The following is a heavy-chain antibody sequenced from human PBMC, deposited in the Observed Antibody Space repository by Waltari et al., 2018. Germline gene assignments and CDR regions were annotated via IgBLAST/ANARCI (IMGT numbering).Heavy chain of an antibody. CDR2: ISVGGGTT. CDR3: VKQRVRASPIFDY. Sequence: EVQLVESGGGLVQPGGSLKLSCATSGFTFSSSAMTWVRQAPGMVLEWVSDISVGGGTTYYADSVKGRFTISRDNSKNILYLQMNSLRAEDTAFYYCVKQRVRASPIFDYWGLGTLVTVSS. J-gene: IGHJ4*02. D-gene: IGHD6-25*01. CDR1: GFTFSSSA. V-gene: IGHV3-23*04.